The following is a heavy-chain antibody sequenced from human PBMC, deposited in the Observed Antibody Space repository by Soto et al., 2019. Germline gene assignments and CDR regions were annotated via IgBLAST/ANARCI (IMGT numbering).Heavy chain of an antibody. CDR1: GYTFTSYD. Sequence: ASVKVSCKASGYTFTSYDINWVRQATGQGLEWMGWMNPNSGNTGYAQKFQGRVTMTRNTSISTAYMELSSLRSEDTAVYYCARETLPDSSSWGNYYYYGMDVWGQGTTVTLSS. D-gene: IGHD6-13*01. CDR2: MNPNSGNT. V-gene: IGHV1-8*01. J-gene: IGHJ6*02. CDR3: ARETLPDSSSWGNYYYYGMDV.